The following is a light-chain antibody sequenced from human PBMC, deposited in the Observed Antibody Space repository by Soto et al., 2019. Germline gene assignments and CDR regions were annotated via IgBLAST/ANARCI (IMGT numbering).Light chain of an antibody. V-gene: IGLV2-14*01. CDR3: SSYTNRRTVV. Sequence: QSALTQPASVSGSPGQSITISCTGTSSDVGAYNYVSWYQQHPGRAPKLMIYDVSNRSSGVSNRFSGSKSGNTASLTISGLQVEDEADYYCSSYTNRRTVVFGGGTKLTVL. J-gene: IGLJ2*01. CDR1: SSDVGAYNY. CDR2: DVS.